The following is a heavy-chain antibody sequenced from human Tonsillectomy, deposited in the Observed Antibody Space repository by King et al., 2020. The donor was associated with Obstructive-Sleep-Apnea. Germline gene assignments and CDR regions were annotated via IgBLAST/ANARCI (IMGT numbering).Heavy chain of an antibody. D-gene: IGHD2-21*02. CDR2: IAYYGSNK. Sequence: QLVQSGGGVVQPGRSLRLSCAASGFTFSSYAMHWVRQAPGKGREWVAVIAYYGSNKYYADSVKGRLTISRDNSKNTLYLQMNSLRAEDTAVYYCARGKGDKYNWFDPWGQGTLVTVSS. J-gene: IGHJ5*02. CDR3: ARGKGDKYNWFDP. V-gene: IGHV3-30*04. CDR1: GFTFSSYA.